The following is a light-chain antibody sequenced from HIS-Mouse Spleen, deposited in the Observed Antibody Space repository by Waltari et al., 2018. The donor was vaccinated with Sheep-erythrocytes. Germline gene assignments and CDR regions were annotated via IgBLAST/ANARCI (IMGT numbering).Light chain of an antibody. CDR1: SSDVGGYNY. Sequence: QSALTQPPSASGSPGPSVTISCTGTSSDVGGYNYVSWYQQHPGKAPKLMIYEVSKRPSGVPDRFSGSKSGNTASLTVSGLQAEDEADYYCSSYAGSNNLVFGGGTK. CDR2: EVS. V-gene: IGLV2-8*01. CDR3: SSYAGSNNLV. J-gene: IGLJ2*01.